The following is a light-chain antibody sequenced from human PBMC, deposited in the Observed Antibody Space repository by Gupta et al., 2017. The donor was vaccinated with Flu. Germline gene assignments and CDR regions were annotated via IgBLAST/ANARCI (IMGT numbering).Light chain of an antibody. CDR2: QAD. Sequence: EIVLTQSPATLPLSPGERATLSCRASQSVSSNLAWYQQKPGQAPRLLIYQADTRATGIPARFSGSGSGTEFTLTISALQSEDFAVYYCQQYNSWLYTFGQGTKLEI. CDR1: QSVSSN. J-gene: IGKJ2*01. CDR3: QQYNSWLYT. V-gene: IGKV3-15*01.